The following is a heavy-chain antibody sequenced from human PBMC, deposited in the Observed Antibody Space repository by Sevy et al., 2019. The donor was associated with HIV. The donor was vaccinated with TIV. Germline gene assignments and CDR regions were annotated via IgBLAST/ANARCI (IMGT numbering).Heavy chain of an antibody. CDR1: GGSITSLY. D-gene: IGHD1-26*01. V-gene: IGHV4-59*08. Sequence: SETLSLTFTVSGGSITSLYWNWIRQPPGKGLEWIANIYYNGHIKYNPSLKSRVTLSLDTSKNQFSLRLSSVTAAETAMYYCAGENAWGRGYSWGQGTLVTVSS. CDR3: AGENAWGRGYS. CDR2: IYYNGHI. J-gene: IGHJ4*02.